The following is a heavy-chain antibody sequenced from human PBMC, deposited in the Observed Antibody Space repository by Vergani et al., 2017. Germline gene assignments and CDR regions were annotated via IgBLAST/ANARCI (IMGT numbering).Heavy chain of an antibody. CDR1: GFTFSSYG. V-gene: IGHV3-30*18. Sequence: QVHLVESGGGVVQPGRSLRLSCAASGFTFSSYGMHWVRQAPGKGLEWVALISYDGSNKYYADSVKGRFTISRENSKNTLYLQMNSLRAEDTAVYYCAKDRFDNAGDYWGQGTLVTVSS. CDR2: ISYDGSNK. J-gene: IGHJ4*02. CDR3: AKDRFDNAGDY. D-gene: IGHD3-10*01.